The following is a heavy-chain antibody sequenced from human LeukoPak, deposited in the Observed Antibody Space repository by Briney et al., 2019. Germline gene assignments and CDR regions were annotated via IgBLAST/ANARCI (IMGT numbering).Heavy chain of an antibody. Sequence: GASVKVSCKASGYSFTSFGISWVRQAPGQGLEWMGWISAFNGNTNYAQNLQGRVTMTTDTSTSTAYMELRSLTSDDTAVYYCAREGQWLAIGLDFWGQGTLVSVFS. D-gene: IGHD6-19*01. CDR1: GYSFTSFG. V-gene: IGHV1-18*01. J-gene: IGHJ4*02. CDR3: AREGQWLAIGLDF. CDR2: ISAFNGNT.